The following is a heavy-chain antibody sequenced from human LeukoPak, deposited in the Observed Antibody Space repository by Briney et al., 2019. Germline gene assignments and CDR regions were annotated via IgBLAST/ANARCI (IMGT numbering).Heavy chain of an antibody. CDR2: IIPIFGTA. CDR1: GGTFSSYA. Sequence: SVKVSCKASGGTFSSYAISWVRQAPGQGLEWMGGIIPIFGTANYAQKFQGRVTITADESTSTAYMELSSLRSEDTAVYYCARDPGMIVVVISTYYYCGMDVWGQGTTVTVSS. CDR3: ARDPGMIVVVISTYYYCGMDV. D-gene: IGHD3-22*01. J-gene: IGHJ6*02. V-gene: IGHV1-69*13.